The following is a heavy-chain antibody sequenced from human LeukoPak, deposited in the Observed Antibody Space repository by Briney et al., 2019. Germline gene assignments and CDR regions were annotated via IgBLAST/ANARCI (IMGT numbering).Heavy chain of an antibody. J-gene: IGHJ4*02. Sequence: SETLSLTCAVSGYSISSGYYWGWIRQPPGKGLEWIGSIYHSGSTYYNPSLKSRVTISVDTSKNQFSLKLSSATAADTAVYYCARHVNYDFWSGYRSALDYWGQGTLVTVSS. CDR2: IYHSGST. CDR1: GYSISSGYY. CDR3: ARHVNYDFWSGYRSALDY. D-gene: IGHD3-3*01. V-gene: IGHV4-38-2*01.